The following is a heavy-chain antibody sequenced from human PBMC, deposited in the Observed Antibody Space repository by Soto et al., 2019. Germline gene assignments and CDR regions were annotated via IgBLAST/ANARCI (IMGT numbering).Heavy chain of an antibody. CDR2: IYYSGST. V-gene: IGHV4-39*01. CDR3: ARRSLWFGERASYYYGMDV. CDR1: GGSISSSSYY. Sequence: SETLSLTCTVSGGSISSSSYYWGWIRQPPGKGLEWIGSIYYSGSTYYNPSLKSRVTISVDTSKNQFSLKLSSVTAADTAVYYCARRSLWFGERASYYYGMDVWGQGTTVT. D-gene: IGHD3-10*01. J-gene: IGHJ6*02.